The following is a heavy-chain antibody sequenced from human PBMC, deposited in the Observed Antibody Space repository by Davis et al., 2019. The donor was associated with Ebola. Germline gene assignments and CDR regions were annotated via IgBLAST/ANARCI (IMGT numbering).Heavy chain of an antibody. CDR3: ARHKDYDFWSGYPIYGMDV. CDR2: IYPGDSDT. V-gene: IGHV5-51*01. CDR1: GYSFTSYW. D-gene: IGHD3-3*01. J-gene: IGHJ6*02. Sequence: GESLKIPCKGSGYSFTSYWIGWVRQMPGKGLEWMGIIYPGDSDTRYSPSFQGQVTISADKSISTAYLQWSSLKASDTAMYYCARHKDYDFWSGYPIYGMDVWGQGTTVTVSS.